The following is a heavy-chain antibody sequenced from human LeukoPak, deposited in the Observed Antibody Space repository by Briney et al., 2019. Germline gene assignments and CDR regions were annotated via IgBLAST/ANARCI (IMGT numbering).Heavy chain of an antibody. D-gene: IGHD4-17*01. CDR1: GFTFSSYA. CDR3: ARTGSRRLRPAGYYYGMDV. V-gene: IGHV3-30-3*01. Sequence: GGSLRLSCAASGFTFSSYAMHWVRQAPGKGLEWVAVISYDRSNKYYADSVKGRFTISRDNSKNTLYLQMNSLRAEDTAVYYCARTGSRRLRPAGYYYGMDVWGQGTTVTVSS. J-gene: IGHJ6*02. CDR2: ISYDRSNK.